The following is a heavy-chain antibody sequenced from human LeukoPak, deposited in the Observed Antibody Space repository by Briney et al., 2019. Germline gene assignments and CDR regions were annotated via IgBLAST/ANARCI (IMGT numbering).Heavy chain of an antibody. D-gene: IGHD1-26*01. CDR2: INPNSGGT. CDR3: ASLSYSVGAIRDY. V-gene: IGHV1-2*02. Sequence: ASVKVSCKASGYTFTGYYMHWVRQAPGQGLEWMGWINPNSGGTNYAQKFQGRVTMTRDTSISTAYMELSRLRSDDTAVYYCASLSYSVGAIRDYWGQGTLVTVSS. J-gene: IGHJ4*02. CDR1: GYTFTGYY.